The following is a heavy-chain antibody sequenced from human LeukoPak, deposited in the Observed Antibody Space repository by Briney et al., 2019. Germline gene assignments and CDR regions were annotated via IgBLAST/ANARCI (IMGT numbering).Heavy chain of an antibody. CDR2: IRGEGTTT. CDR3: ARDAAGLDY. V-gene: IGHV3-74*01. D-gene: IGHD1-14*01. CDR1: GFTFRNHW. J-gene: IGHJ4*02. Sequence: GGSLRLSCAASGFTFRNHWMHWVRHTPGKGLVWVSRIRGEGTTTIYADSVKGRFTISRDNAKNTVYLQMNSLKGDDTGVYYCARDAAGLDYWGQGTLVTVSS.